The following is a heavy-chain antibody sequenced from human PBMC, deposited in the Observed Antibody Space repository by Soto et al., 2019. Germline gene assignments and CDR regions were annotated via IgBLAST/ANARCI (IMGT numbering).Heavy chain of an antibody. CDR1: GFTVTINY. J-gene: IGHJ4*02. CDR2: IYSGGTI. V-gene: IGHV3-53*01. Sequence: EVQVVESGGGLVQPGGSLRLSCAVSGFTVTINYMSWVRQAPGKGLEWVSVIYSGGTIYYADSVKGRFTISRDTSKNTLNLQMNSQRGDDTAVYYCHGYGYWGQGTLVTVSS. D-gene: IGHD5-12*01. CDR3: HGYGY.